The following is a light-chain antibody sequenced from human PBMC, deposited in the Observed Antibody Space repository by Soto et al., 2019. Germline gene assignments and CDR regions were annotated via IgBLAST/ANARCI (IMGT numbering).Light chain of an antibody. CDR2: AAS. Sequence: AIQLTQSPSSLSASVGDRVTLTCRASQGIRRDLGWYQQKPGKAPKLLIYAASSLQRGVPSRFRGSGSGTDFTLTITSLQPEDFATYYCLQDNNYPRTFGQGTKLEI. V-gene: IGKV1-6*01. CDR3: LQDNNYPRT. J-gene: IGKJ2*02. CDR1: QGIRRD.